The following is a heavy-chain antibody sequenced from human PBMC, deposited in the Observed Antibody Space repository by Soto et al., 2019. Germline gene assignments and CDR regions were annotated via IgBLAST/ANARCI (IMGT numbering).Heavy chain of an antibody. V-gene: IGHV3-30-3*01. J-gene: IGHJ4*02. CDR2: ISYDGSNK. D-gene: IGHD2-15*01. CDR1: GFTFSSYA. Sequence: PGGSLRLSCAASGFTFSSYAMHWVRQAPGKGLEWVAVISYDGSNKYYADSVKGRFTISRDNSKNTLYLQMNSLRAEDTAVYYCARVLVVVVAATRGPLDYWGQGT. CDR3: ARVLVVVVAATRGPLDY.